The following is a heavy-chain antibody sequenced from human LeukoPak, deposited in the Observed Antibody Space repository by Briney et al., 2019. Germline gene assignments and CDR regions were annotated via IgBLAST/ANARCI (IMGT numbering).Heavy chain of an antibody. Sequence: SETLSLTCTVSGASITGGSYYWTWIRQPAGKELEWIGRIYTSGITTYNPSLKSRVTISLDMSKNQISLNLNSVTAADTAVYYCARGLWDNGDRFEYWGPGTLVTVSS. CDR1: GASITGGSYY. CDR2: IYTSGIT. D-gene: IGHD4-17*01. J-gene: IGHJ4*02. CDR3: ARGLWDNGDRFEY. V-gene: IGHV4-61*02.